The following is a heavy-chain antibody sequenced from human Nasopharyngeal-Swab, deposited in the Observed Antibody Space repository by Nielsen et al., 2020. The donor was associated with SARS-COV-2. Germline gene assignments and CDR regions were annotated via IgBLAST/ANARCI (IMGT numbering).Heavy chain of an antibody. V-gene: IGHV3-30*03. Sequence: AGALTLCCSFGGRAVITDDLPCGRQPPAAGLEWVAVISYEGSKKFFTDSVKSRFTISRDHSTKNLYLQMNSLRVEDTAVYYCARDGAVGATTGVDYWGQGTLVTVSS. CDR2: ISYEGSKK. CDR1: GRAVITDD. D-gene: IGHD1-26*01. J-gene: IGHJ4*02. CDR3: ARDGAVGATTGVDY.